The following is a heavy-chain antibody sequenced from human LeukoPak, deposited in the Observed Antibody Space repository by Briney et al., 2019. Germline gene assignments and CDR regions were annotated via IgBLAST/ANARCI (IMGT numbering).Heavy chain of an antibody. CDR3: AKVRARIVLMEGFDP. D-gene: IGHD2-8*01. CDR1: GFPFSSYG. CDR2: ISYDGSNK. V-gene: IGHV3-30*18. J-gene: IGHJ5*02. Sequence: PGGSLRLSCAASGFPFSSYGMHWVRQAPGKGLEWVAVISYDGSNKYYADSVKGRFTISRDNSKNTLYLQMDSLIAEDTAVYYCAKVRARIVLMEGFDPWGQGTLVTVSS.